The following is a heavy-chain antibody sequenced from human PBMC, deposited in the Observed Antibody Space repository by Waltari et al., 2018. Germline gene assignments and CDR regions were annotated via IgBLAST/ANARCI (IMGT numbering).Heavy chain of an antibody. V-gene: IGHV3-43*01. CDR3: AKDMGPSRYDSSGYFDY. CDR2: ISCDGGST. D-gene: IGHD3-22*01. CDR1: GFTFDDYT. J-gene: IGHJ4*02. Sequence: EVKLVESGGVVVQPGGSLRLPCAASGFTFDDYTMTWVRQAPWKGLEGVSLISCDGGSTYYADSVKGRFTISRDNSKNSLYLQMNSLRTEDTALYYCAKDMGPSRYDSSGYFDYWGQGTLVTVSS.